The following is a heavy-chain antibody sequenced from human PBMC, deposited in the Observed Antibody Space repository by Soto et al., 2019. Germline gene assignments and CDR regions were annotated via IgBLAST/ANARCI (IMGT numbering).Heavy chain of an antibody. CDR3: VRAGTKTLREWFDP. CDR1: GASISGFY. D-gene: IGHD1-1*01. J-gene: IGHJ5*02. Sequence: SETLSLTCTVSGASISGFYWSWIRKSAGKGLEWIGRIYATGTTDYNPSLKSRVMMSVDTSKKQFSLKLRSVTAADTAVYYCVRAGTKTLREWFDPWGQGISVTVSS. V-gene: IGHV4-4*07. CDR2: IYATGTT.